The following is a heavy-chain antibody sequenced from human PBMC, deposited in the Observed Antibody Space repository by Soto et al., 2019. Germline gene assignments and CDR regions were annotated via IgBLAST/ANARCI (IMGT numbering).Heavy chain of an antibody. D-gene: IGHD1-26*01. CDR2: IIPIFGTA. CDR1: GGTFSSYA. J-gene: IGHJ6*02. V-gene: IGHV1-69*13. CDR3: ANSGSYYGYYYYGMDV. Sequence: GASVKVSCKVSGGTFSSYAISWVRQPPGQGHEWMGGIIPIFGTANYAQKCQGRVTITADESTSTAYMELSSLRSEDTAVYYCANSGSYYGYYYYGMDVWGQGTTVTVSS.